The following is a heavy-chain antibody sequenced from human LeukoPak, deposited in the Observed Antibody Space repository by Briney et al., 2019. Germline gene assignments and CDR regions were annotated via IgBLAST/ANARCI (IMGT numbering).Heavy chain of an antibody. CDR3: GRDRDGVYNYYYYGMDV. D-gene: IGHD4-17*01. V-gene: IGHV4-61*01. CDR2: IYYSGST. Sequence: SETLSLTCTVSGGSVSSGSYYWSWIRQPPGKGLEWIGYIYYSGSTNYNPSLKSRVTISVDTSKNQFSLKLSSVTAADTAVYYCGRDRDGVYNYYYYGMDVWGQGTTVIVSS. J-gene: IGHJ6*02. CDR1: GGSVSSGSYY.